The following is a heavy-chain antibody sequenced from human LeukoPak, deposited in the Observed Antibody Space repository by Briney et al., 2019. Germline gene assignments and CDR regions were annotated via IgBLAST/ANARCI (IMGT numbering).Heavy chain of an antibody. D-gene: IGHD5-12*01. CDR1: GGSISSGGYY. Sequence: SETLSLTCTVSGGSISSGGYYWNWIRQHPGKGLEWIGYIYNSGRSHTKPSLKSRVTVSGDTSKNQLSLKLRYVTAADTAVYYCARGAKMATRGFDYWGQGTLVTVSS. J-gene: IGHJ4*02. V-gene: IGHV4-31*03. CDR3: ARGAKMATRGFDY. CDR2: IYNSGRS.